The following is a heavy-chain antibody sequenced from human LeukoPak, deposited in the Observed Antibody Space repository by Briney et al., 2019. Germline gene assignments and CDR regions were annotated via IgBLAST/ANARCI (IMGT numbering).Heavy chain of an antibody. J-gene: IGHJ5*02. Sequence: PSETLSLTCTVSGGSLSSYYWSWIRQPPGKGRDWIGYIYYTGNTNYNPPLKSRATISLDSSKSQLSLKLSSVTAADTAVYYCARHARGYCTTTSCYEFDPWGQGILVTVSP. CDR3: ARHARGYCTTTSCYEFDP. CDR1: GGSLSSYY. V-gene: IGHV4-59*08. D-gene: IGHD2-2*01. CDR2: IYYTGNT.